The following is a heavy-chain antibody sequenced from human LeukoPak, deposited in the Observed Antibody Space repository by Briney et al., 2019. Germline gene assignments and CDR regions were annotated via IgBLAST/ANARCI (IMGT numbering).Heavy chain of an antibody. Sequence: GRSLRLSCTASGFTFGDYAMSWVRQAPGKGLEWVGFIRSKAYGGTTEYAASVKGRFTISRGDSKSIAYLQMNSLRTEDTAVYYCTRGELIADAFDIWGQGTMVTVSS. CDR1: GFTFGDYA. CDR3: TRGELIADAFDI. CDR2: IRSKAYGGTT. V-gene: IGHV3-49*04. J-gene: IGHJ3*02. D-gene: IGHD1-7*01.